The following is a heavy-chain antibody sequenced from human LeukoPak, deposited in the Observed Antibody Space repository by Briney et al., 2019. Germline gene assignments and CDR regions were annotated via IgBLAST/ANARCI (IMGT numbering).Heavy chain of an antibody. D-gene: IGHD1-26*01. Sequence: GGFLRLSCAASGFTFSRYWMSWVRQAPGRGLEWVANVKKEGSEKYYVNSVKGRFTISRDNAKNSLYLQMKSLRAEDTAVYYCARAFMGDGDYGGRGTLVTVSS. CDR1: GFTFSRYW. V-gene: IGHV3-7*01. J-gene: IGHJ4*02. CDR3: ARAFMGDGDY. CDR2: VKKEGSEK.